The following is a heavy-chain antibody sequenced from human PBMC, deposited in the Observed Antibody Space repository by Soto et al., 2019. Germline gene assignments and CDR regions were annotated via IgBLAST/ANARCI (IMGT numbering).Heavy chain of an antibody. Sequence: SETLSVTCTVSGGSISSYYWSWIRQPPGKGLEWIGYIYYSGSTNYNPSLKSRVTISVDTSKNQFSLKLSSVTAADTAVYYCAREGLVRSDAFDIWGQGTMVTVSS. CDR1: GGSISSYY. V-gene: IGHV4-59*01. D-gene: IGHD6-13*01. J-gene: IGHJ3*02. CDR3: AREGLVRSDAFDI. CDR2: IYYSGST.